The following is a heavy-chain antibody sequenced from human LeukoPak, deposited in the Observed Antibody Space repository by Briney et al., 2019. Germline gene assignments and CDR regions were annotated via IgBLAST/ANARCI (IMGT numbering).Heavy chain of an antibody. J-gene: IGHJ4*02. Sequence: GGSLRLSCAASGFSFCYYWMTWVRQGPGKGLEWVANIWEDGSKKDYVDSVKGRYTISRDNAKNSVCLEMNSLRVEDTAVYYCARVWVIAAGRDYGDFPDYWGQGALVTVSS. CDR3: ARVWVIAAGRDYGDFPDY. CDR1: GFSFCYYW. V-gene: IGHV3-7*01. CDR2: IWEDGSKK. D-gene: IGHD4-17*01.